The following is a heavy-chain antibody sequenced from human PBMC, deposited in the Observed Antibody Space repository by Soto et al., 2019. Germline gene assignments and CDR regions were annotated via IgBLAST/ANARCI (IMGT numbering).Heavy chain of an antibody. J-gene: IGHJ6*02. CDR1: GGSFSGYY. D-gene: IGHD1-20*01. CDR3: ARGGLYNWKDRNYRMDV. V-gene: IGHV4-34*01. Sequence: XETLSLTCAVYGGSFSGYYWSWVRQPPGKGLEWIGEINHSGSTNYNPSLKSRVTISVDTSKNQFSLKVSSVTAADTAVYYCARGGLYNWKDRNYRMDVSGQGTTVTVSS. CDR2: INHSGST.